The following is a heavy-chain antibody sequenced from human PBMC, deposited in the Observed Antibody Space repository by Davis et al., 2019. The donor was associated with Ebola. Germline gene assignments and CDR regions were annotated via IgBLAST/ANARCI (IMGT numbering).Heavy chain of an antibody. V-gene: IGHV1-18*01. J-gene: IGHJ4*02. CDR1: GGTFTNYA. Sequence: ASVKVSCKTSGGTFTNYAVNWVRQAPGQGLEWMGWISAYNGDTKYAQKFQGRVTLTIDTSTSTAYMELRSLRSDDTAVYYCARAESGSYYFDYWGQGTLVTVSS. CDR2: ISAYNGDT. D-gene: IGHD1-26*01. CDR3: ARAESGSYYFDY.